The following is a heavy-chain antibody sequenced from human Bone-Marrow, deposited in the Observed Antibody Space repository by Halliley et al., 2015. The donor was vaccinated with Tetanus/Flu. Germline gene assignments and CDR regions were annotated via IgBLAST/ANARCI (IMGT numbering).Heavy chain of an antibody. CDR3: AKISDYRGSGGLVDL. Sequence: SLRLSCAAAGFAFSTYDMSWVRQAPGKGLECVSRIRASGADTYYADSVKGRFTISRDNSKNTLYLQMKSLRAKDTALYYCAKISDYRGSGGLVDLWGQGTLVTVSS. J-gene: IGHJ5*02. V-gene: IGHV3-23*01. D-gene: IGHD2-15*01. CDR1: GFAFSTYD. CDR2: IRASGADT.